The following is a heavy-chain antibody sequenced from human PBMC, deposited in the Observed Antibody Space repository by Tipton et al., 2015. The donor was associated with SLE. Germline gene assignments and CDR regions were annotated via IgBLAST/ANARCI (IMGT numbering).Heavy chain of an antibody. Sequence: QSGAEVKKPGASVKVSCKASGYTFTSYDINWVRQATGQGLEWMGWMNPNSGNTGYAQKFQGRVTMTRNTSISTAYMELSSLRSEDTAVYYCARDTTASLGVGDAFDIWGQGTMVTVSS. CDR2: MNPNSGNT. D-gene: IGHD1-1*01. J-gene: IGHJ3*02. V-gene: IGHV1-8*01. CDR1: GYTFTSYD. CDR3: ARDTTASLGVGDAFDI.